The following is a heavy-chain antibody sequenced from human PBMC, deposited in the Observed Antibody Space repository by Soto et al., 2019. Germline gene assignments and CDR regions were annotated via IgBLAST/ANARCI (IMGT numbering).Heavy chain of an antibody. Sequence: SVTVSCKASGGTFSSYTISWVRQAPGQGLEWMGRIITILGITNYAQKFQGRDTITADKSTSTAYMEQSSLRSEDTAEYYSSVWFGELDFDYWGQVTLVTVSS. CDR1: GGTFSSYT. J-gene: IGHJ4*02. CDR2: IITILGIT. D-gene: IGHD3-10*01. V-gene: IGHV1-69*02. CDR3: SVWFGELDFDY.